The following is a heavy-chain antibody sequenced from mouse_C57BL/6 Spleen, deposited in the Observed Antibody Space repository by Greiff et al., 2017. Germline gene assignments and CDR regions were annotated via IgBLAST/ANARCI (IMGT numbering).Heavy chain of an antibody. J-gene: IGHJ1*03. CDR1: GYAFSSSW. CDR2: IYPGDGDT. Sequence: QVQLKESGPELVKPGASVKISCKASGYAFSSSWMNWVKQRPGKGLEWIGRIYPGDGDTNYNGKFKGKATLTADKSSSTAYMQLSSLTSEDSAVYYCARGNFYYGSSHWYFDVWGTGTTVTVSS. V-gene: IGHV1-82*01. D-gene: IGHD1-1*01. CDR3: ARGNFYYGSSHWYFDV.